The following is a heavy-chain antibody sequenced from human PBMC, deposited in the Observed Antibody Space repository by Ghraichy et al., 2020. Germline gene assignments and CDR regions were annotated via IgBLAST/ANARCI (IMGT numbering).Heavy chain of an antibody. Sequence: GGSLRLSCAASGFIFKSHAMTWVRQAPGKGLDWVSAISSTGGSTYYADSVKGRFVISRDNSKNTLYLQMSSLRVEDTAVYYCARVIGIRYYDWHFDFWGQGTLVTVSS. V-gene: IGHV3-23*01. CDR2: ISSTGGST. CDR3: ARVIGIRYYDWHFDF. J-gene: IGHJ4*02. CDR1: GFIFKSHA. D-gene: IGHD3-9*01.